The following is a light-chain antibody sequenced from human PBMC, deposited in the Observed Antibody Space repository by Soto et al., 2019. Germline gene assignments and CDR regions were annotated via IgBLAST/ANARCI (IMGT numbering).Light chain of an antibody. Sequence: QSVLTQPPSVSAAPGQTVTISCSGSSSNIAVNSVSWYQQLPGTAPRLLIYDDNKRPSGIPDRFSGSKSGTSATLGITGLQTGDEADYYCCTWDTNLSVVFGGGTKLTVL. CDR2: DDN. J-gene: IGLJ3*02. CDR3: CTWDTNLSVV. CDR1: SSNIAVNS. V-gene: IGLV1-51*01.